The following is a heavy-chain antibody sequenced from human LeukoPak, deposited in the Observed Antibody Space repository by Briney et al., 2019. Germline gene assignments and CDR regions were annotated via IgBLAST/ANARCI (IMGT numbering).Heavy chain of an antibody. D-gene: IGHD3-9*01. CDR1: GYSFTSYW. V-gene: IGHV5-51*01. J-gene: IGHJ4*02. Sequence: GESLQISCYGSGYSFTSYWIGWVRQMPGKGLEWMGIIYPGDSDTRYSPSFQGQVTISADKSINTAYLQWSSLKASDTAMYYCARGSLHPVLRYLSYFDYWGQGTLVTVSS. CDR2: IYPGDSDT. CDR3: ARGSLHPVLRYLSYFDY.